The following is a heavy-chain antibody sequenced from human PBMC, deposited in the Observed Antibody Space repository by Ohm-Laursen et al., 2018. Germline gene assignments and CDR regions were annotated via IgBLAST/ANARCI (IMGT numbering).Heavy chain of an antibody. CDR3: AKDYYDSSGYGNWLDP. Sequence: SLRLSCAASGFTFDDYAIHWVRQAPGKGLEWVSGISWNSGSIGYADSVKGRFTISRDNAKNSLYLQMNSLRAEDTALYYCAKDYYDSSGYGNWLDPWGQGTLVTVSS. V-gene: IGHV3-9*01. D-gene: IGHD3-22*01. CDR1: GFTFDDYA. CDR2: ISWNSGSI. J-gene: IGHJ5*02.